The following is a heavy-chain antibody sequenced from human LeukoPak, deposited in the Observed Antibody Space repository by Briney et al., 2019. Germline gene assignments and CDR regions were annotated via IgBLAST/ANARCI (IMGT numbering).Heavy chain of an antibody. J-gene: IGHJ6*03. Sequence: NPSETLSLTCTVSGGSISSYYWSGIRQPPGKGLEWIGYIYYSGSTNYNPSLKSRVTISVDTSKNQFSLKLSSVTAADTAVYYCARRSWGIAAAGTSYYYMDVWGKGTTVTVSS. V-gene: IGHV4-59*08. D-gene: IGHD6-13*01. CDR3: ARRSWGIAAAGTSYYYMDV. CDR1: GGSISSYY. CDR2: IYYSGST.